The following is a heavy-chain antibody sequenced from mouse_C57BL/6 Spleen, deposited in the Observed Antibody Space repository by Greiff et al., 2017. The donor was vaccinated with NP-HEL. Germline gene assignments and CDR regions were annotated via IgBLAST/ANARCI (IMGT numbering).Heavy chain of an antibody. J-gene: IGHJ1*03. Sequence: QVQLQQSGAELVKPGASVKLSCKASGYTFTSYWMHWVKQRPGQGLEWIGMIHPNSGSTNYNEKFKSKATLTVDKSSSTAYMQLSSLTSEDSAVYYCARNNAYWGYFDVWGTGTTVTVSS. CDR3: ARNNAYWGYFDV. CDR2: IHPNSGST. V-gene: IGHV1-64*01. D-gene: IGHD5-1-1*01. CDR1: GYTFTSYW.